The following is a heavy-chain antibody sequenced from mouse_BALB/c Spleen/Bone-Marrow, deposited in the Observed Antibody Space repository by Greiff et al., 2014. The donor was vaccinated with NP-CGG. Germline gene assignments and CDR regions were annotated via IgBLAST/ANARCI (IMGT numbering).Heavy chain of an antibody. CDR2: INPNNGGT. J-gene: IGHJ3*01. CDR3: AREGFGAWFAY. Sequence: EVQLVESGPELVKPGASVKIPCKASGYTFTDYNMDWVKQSHGKSLEWIGDINPNNGGTIYNQKFKGEATLTVDKSSSTAYMELRSLTSEDTAVYYCAREGFGAWFAYWGQGTLVTVSA. V-gene: IGHV1-18*01. CDR1: GYTFTDYN. D-gene: IGHD3-1*01.